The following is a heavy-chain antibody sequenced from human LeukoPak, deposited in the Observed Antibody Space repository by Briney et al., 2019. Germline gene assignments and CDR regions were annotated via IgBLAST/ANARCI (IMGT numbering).Heavy chain of an antibody. V-gene: IGHV1-46*01. CDR1: GGTFSSYA. CDR2: INPNGGST. J-gene: IGHJ3*02. CDR3: ARVFSSYAGYDAFDI. D-gene: IGHD3-16*01. Sequence: ASVKVSCKASGGTFSSYAISWVRQAPGQGLEWMGIINPNGGSTSYAQKFQGRVTMTRDTSTSTVYMELSSLRSEDTAVYYCARVFSSYAGYDAFDIWGQGTMVTVSS.